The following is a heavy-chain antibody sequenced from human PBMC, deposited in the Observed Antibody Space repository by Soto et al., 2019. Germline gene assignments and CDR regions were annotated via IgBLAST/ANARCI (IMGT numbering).Heavy chain of an antibody. Sequence: PSETLSLTCTVSGGSISSGGYYWSWIRQHPGKGLEWIGYIYYSGSTYYNPSLKSRVTISVDTSKNQFSLKPSSVTAADTAVYYCARNERYYYGSGSGPFDPWGQGTLVTVSS. D-gene: IGHD3-10*01. CDR3: ARNERYYYGSGSGPFDP. J-gene: IGHJ5*02. CDR1: GGSISSGGYY. CDR2: IYYSGST. V-gene: IGHV4-31*03.